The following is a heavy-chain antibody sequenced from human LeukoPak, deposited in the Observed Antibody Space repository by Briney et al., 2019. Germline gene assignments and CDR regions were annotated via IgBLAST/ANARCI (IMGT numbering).Heavy chain of an antibody. CDR1: GLTVSRNY. CDR2: IYSGGST. V-gene: IGHV3-53*01. D-gene: IGHD3-10*01. Sequence: GGSLRLSCAASGLTVSRNYMNWVRQAPGKGLEWVSVIYSGGSTYYADSVKGRFTISRDNSKNTLYLQINSLRAEDTAVYYCARDGRGVGVPAENAFAIWGQGTMVTVSS. CDR3: ARDGRGVGVPAENAFAI. J-gene: IGHJ3*02.